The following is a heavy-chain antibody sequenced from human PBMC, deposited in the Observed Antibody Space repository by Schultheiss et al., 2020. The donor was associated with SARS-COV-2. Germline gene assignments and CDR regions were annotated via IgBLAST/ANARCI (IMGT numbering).Heavy chain of an antibody. Sequence: SETLSLTCTVSGGSISSYYWSWIRQHPGKGLEWIGEIYHSGSTNYNPSLKSRVTISVDTSKNQFSLKLSSVTAADTAVYYCARTGAGSYWPRVNWFDPWGQGTLVTVSS. CDR3: ARTGAGSYWPRVNWFDP. CDR2: IYHSGST. CDR1: GGSISSYY. D-gene: IGHD6-19*01. V-gene: IGHV4-34*01. J-gene: IGHJ5*02.